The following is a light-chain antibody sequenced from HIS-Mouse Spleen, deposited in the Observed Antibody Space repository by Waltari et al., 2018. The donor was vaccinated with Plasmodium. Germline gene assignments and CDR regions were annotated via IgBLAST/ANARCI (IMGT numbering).Light chain of an antibody. J-gene: IGKJ3*01. Sequence: EIVMTQSPATLSASPGERVTLTCRASQDISNNLTWYQQKPGQAPKLLIYDASTRATGIPARFSGSGSGTEFTLTISSLQSEDIAVYYCQQYDNWSFTFGPGTKVEIK. CDR3: QQYDNWSFT. CDR1: QDISNN. CDR2: DAS. V-gene: IGKV3-15*01.